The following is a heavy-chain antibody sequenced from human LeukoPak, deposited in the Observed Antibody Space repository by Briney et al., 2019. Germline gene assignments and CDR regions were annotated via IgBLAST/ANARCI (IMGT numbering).Heavy chain of an antibody. CDR3: ARDEGESSGYYPGL. V-gene: IGHV3-33*01. J-gene: IGHJ1*01. CDR2: IWHDGSRK. Sequence: GSSLTLLCAVSGFILRIYGVLWVRHAPGKGLEWVASIWHDGSRKYYAESVKGRFTISRDNARNTVYVQMDSLRAEDTAVYYCARDEGESSGYYPGLWGQGTLVTVSS. D-gene: IGHD3-22*01. CDR1: GFILRIYG.